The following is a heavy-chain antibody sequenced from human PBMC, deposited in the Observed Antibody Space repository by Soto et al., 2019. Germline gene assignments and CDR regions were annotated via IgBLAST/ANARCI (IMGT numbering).Heavy chain of an antibody. Sequence: QVQLVQSGAEVKKPGASVKVSCKASGYTFTSYALHWVRQAPGQSLEWMGWINAGNDHTKFSQKCQGRVINTTGNTAKNVLMGLSELKSEDPAVYYCCRTLPSSDSVYPFQHWGQGTLVTVSS. CDR2: INAGNDHT. D-gene: IGHD2-21*02. J-gene: IGHJ1*01. CDR1: GYTFTSYA. CDR3: CRTLPSSDSVYPFQH. V-gene: IGHV1-3*01.